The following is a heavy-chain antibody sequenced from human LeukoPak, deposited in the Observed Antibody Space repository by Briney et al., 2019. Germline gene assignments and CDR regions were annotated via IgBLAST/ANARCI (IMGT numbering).Heavy chain of an antibody. J-gene: IGHJ3*02. CDR1: GFTFSSYS. Sequence: PGGSLRLSCAASGFTFSSYSMNWVRQAPGKGLEWVSSISSSSSYIYYADSVKGRFTISRDNAKNSLYLQMNSLRAEDTAVYYCARDHYDILTGYYDAFDIWGQGTMVTVSS. D-gene: IGHD3-9*01. CDR3: ARDHYDILTGYYDAFDI. V-gene: IGHV3-21*01. CDR2: ISSSSSYI.